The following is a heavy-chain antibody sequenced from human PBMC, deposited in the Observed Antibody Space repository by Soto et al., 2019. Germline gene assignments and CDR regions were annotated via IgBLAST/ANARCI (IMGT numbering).Heavy chain of an antibody. V-gene: IGHV4-39*01. CDR1: GGSISSSSYY. J-gene: IGHJ6*03. D-gene: IGHD5-18*01. CDR3: AGSSYSTYYYYYMDI. Sequence: PSETLSLTCTVSGGSISSSSYYWGWIRQPPGKGLEWIGSIYYSGSTYYNPSLKSRVTISVDTSKNQFSLKLSSVTAADTAVYYCAGSSYSTYYYYYMDIWGKGTTVNVSS. CDR2: IYYSGST.